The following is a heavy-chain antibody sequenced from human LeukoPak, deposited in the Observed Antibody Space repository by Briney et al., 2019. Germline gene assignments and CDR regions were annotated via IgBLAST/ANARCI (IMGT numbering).Heavy chain of an antibody. Sequence: SETLSLTCTVSGYSISSGYYWGWIRQPPGKGLEWIGSIYHSGSTYYNPSLKSRVTISVDTSKNQFSLKLSSVTAADTAVYYCARVGVSGGFGHWGQGTLVTVSS. CDR1: GYSISSGYY. V-gene: IGHV4-38-2*02. CDR3: ARVGVSGGFGH. J-gene: IGHJ4*02. D-gene: IGHD1-26*01. CDR2: IYHSGST.